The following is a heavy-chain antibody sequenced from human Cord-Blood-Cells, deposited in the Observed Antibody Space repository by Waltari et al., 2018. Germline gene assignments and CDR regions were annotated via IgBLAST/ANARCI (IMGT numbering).Heavy chain of an antibody. CDR3: ATEDPDCSSTSCYWGAPIGNWFDP. CDR1: GGTFSSYA. CDR2: IIPILGKA. Sequence: QVPLAQSGAEVKKPGSSVKVSCKASGGTFSSYAISWVRPAPGQGLEWMGRIIPILGKANYAQKFQGRVTITADKSTSTAYMELSSLRSEDTAVYYCATEDPDCSSTSCYWGAPIGNWFDPWGQGTLVTVSS. J-gene: IGHJ5*02. D-gene: IGHD2-2*01. V-gene: IGHV1-69*09.